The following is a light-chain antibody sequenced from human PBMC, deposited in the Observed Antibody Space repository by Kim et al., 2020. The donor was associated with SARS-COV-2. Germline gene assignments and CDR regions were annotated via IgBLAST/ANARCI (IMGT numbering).Light chain of an antibody. CDR3: QQSYSTPWT. J-gene: IGKJ1*01. CDR2: AAS. Sequence: ASVGERVTITCRASQSISSYLNWYQQKPGKAPKLLIYAASSLQSGVPSRFSGSGSGTDFTLTISSLQPEDFATYYCQQSYSTPWTFGQGTKVEIK. V-gene: IGKV1-39*01. CDR1: QSISSY.